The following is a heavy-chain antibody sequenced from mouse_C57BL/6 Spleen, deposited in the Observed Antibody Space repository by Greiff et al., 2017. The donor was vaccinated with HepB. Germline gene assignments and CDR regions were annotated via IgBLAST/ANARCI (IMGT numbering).Heavy chain of an antibody. D-gene: IGHD2-12*01. CDR3: ARHPLTTGRVYYFDY. CDR2: FYPGSGSI. CDR1: GYTFTEYT. J-gene: IGHJ2*01. Sequence: VKLQESGAELVKPGASVKLSCKASGYTFTEYTIHWVKQRSGQGLEWIGWFYPGSGSIKYNEKFKDKATLTADKSSSTVYMELSRLTSEDSAVYFCARHPLTTGRVYYFDYWGQGTTLTVSS. V-gene: IGHV1-62-2*01.